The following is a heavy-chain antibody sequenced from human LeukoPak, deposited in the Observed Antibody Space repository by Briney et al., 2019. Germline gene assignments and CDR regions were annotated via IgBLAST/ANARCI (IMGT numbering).Heavy chain of an antibody. CDR3: AMNISPNCFDP. CDR1: GFTFDDYG. D-gene: IGHD1/OR15-1a*01. J-gene: IGHJ5*02. V-gene: IGHV3-23*01. CDR2: FSGSGHTI. Sequence: GGSLRLSCAASGFTFDDYGMSWVRQAPGKGLEWVSRFSGSGHTICYTDSVKGRFTISRDDSKNTLYLQMNCLRAEDTAIYQCAMNISPNCFDPWGQRTLVTVSS.